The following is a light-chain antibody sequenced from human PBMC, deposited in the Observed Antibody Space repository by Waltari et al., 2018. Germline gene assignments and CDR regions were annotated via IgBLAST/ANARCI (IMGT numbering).Light chain of an antibody. V-gene: IGLV2-8*01. CDR1: GSDVGDYNY. CDR2: EVT. Sequence: QSALTQPPSASGSPGQTVTISCTATGSDVGDYNYVSWYQQHPGKAPKLMIYEVTKRPSGVPDRCSGSQSGNPASLTVSGLQAEDEADYYCSSRVVFGGGTKLTVL. J-gene: IGLJ2*01. CDR3: SSRVV.